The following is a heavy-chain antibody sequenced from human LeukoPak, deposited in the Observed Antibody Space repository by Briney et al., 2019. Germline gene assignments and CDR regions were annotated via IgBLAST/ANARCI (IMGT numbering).Heavy chain of an antibody. V-gene: IGHV4-4*07. J-gene: IGHJ4*02. D-gene: IGHD3-10*01. CDR3: AREAVDYGSGSPDY. CDR1: VASIGSFY. Sequence: KPSETLSLTCTVSVASIGSFYWSWIRQPAGEGLEWIWRVQSSGSTNYIPSIKSRVTMSVDTSKNQFSLKLNTVTAADTAMYYWAREAVDYGSGSPDYWGQGILVTVSS. CDR2: VQSSGST.